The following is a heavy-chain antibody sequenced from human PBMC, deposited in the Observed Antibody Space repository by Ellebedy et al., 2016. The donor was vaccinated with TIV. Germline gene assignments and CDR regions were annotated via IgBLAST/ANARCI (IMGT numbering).Heavy chain of an antibody. V-gene: IGHV1-18*01. CDR1: GYTFINYG. J-gene: IGHJ5*02. Sequence: AASVKVSCKASGYTFINYGISWVRQVPGQGLEWMGWISAREGNTNYAPRFQGRVTMTRDTSTSTAYMELRNLRADDTAVYYCARVGISMVVMTNRPPNWFDPWGQGTLVTVSS. CDR2: ISAREGNT. D-gene: IGHD3-22*01. CDR3: ARVGISMVVMTNRPPNWFDP.